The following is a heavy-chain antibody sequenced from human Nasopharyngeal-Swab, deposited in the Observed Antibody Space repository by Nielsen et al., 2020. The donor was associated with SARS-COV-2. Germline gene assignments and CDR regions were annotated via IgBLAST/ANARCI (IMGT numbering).Heavy chain of an antibody. CDR1: GFTFSDHS. V-gene: IGHV3-48*02. CDR3: TRGDGALTYFDY. Sequence: GGSLRLSCAASGFTFSDHSMIWVRQAPGQGLEWVSYISSSGSTLYYADSVKGRITVSRDNAKSSVYLQMSSLGDEDTAVYYCTRGDGALTYFDYWGQGTLVAVSS. CDR2: ISSSGSTL. J-gene: IGHJ4*02. D-gene: IGHD4-17*01.